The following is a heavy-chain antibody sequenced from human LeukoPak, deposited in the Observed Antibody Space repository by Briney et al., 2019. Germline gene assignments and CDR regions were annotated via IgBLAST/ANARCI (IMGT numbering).Heavy chain of an antibody. D-gene: IGHD7-27*01. Sequence: GGSLRLSCAASGFTFSSYWMHWVRQAPGKGLVWVSRINSDGSSTSYADSVKGRFTISRDNAKNTLYLQMNSLRAEDTAVYYCARDMTGDDYYYYVMDVWGQGTTVTVSS. V-gene: IGHV3-74*01. CDR2: INSDGSST. CDR3: ARDMTGDDYYYYVMDV. CDR1: GFTFSSYW. J-gene: IGHJ6*02.